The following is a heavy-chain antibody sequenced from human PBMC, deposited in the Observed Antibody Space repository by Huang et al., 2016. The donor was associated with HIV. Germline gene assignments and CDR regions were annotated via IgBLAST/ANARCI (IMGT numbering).Heavy chain of an antibody. V-gene: IGHV5-51*01. CDR2: IYPGDSDT. Sequence: VQVVQAGGGGEKAGEALKVSWKGSGYRVRSNWIGWGRQVPGEGLEWVGIIYPGDSDTRYSPSFQGQVTISADKSINTAYLQWSSLKASDTAMYYCARLIGSPSFYYGLDVWGQGTTVTVSS. CDR3: ARLIGSPSFYYGLDV. J-gene: IGHJ6*02. D-gene: IGHD3-10*01. CDR1: GYRVRSNW.